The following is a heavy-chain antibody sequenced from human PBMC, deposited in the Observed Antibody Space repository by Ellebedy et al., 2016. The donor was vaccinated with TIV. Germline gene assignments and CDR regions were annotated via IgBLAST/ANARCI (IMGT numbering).Heavy chain of an antibody. Sequence: MPSETLSLTCTVSGGSISSSSYYWGWIRQPPGKGLEWIGSIYYSGSTYYNPSLKSRVTISVDTSKNQFSLKLSSVTAADTAVYYCARQRERWFDPWGQGTLVTVSS. J-gene: IGHJ5*02. CDR2: IYYSGST. V-gene: IGHV4-39*01. D-gene: IGHD5-24*01. CDR1: GGSISSSSYY. CDR3: ARQRERWFDP.